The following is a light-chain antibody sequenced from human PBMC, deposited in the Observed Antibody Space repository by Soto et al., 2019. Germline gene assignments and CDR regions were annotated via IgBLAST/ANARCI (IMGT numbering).Light chain of an antibody. CDR1: HNVDTS. Sequence: DIVLTQSPGTLSLSPGERASLSCRASHNVDTSLAWYQQRPGRAPRLLISEASRRAAGIPARFSGSGSGTDFTLTINSLEPEDVAVYYCQQRYNWPLTFGAGTRVEI. CDR2: EAS. CDR3: QQRYNWPLT. V-gene: IGKV3-11*01. J-gene: IGKJ4*01.